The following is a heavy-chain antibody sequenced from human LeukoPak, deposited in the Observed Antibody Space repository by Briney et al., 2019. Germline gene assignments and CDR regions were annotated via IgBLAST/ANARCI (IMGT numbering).Heavy chain of an antibody. J-gene: IGHJ4*02. Sequence: GGSLRLSCAASGFTFSRYSMNWVRQAPGKGLEWVSSISISSNYIYYADSVKGRFTISRDNAKNSLYLQMNSLRAEDMALYYCAKSGSYSSPYYFDYWGQGTLVTVSS. CDR2: ISISSNYI. V-gene: IGHV3-21*04. CDR1: GFTFSRYS. CDR3: AKSGSYSSPYYFDY. D-gene: IGHD3-10*01.